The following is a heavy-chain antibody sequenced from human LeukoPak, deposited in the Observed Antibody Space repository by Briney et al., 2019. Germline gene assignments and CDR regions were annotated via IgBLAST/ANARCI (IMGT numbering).Heavy chain of an antibody. CDR1: GGSISSSSYY. V-gene: IGHV4-39*07. J-gene: IGHJ3*02. D-gene: IGHD3-22*01. CDR2: IYYSGST. CDR3: ARDFPVSYYYDSGVLPRAFDI. Sequence: PSETLSLTCTVSGGSISSSSYYWGWIRQPPGKGLEWIGSIYYSGSTYYSPSLKSRVTISVDTSKNQFSLKLSSVTAADTAVYYCARDFPVSYYYDSGVLPRAFDIWGQGTMVTVSS.